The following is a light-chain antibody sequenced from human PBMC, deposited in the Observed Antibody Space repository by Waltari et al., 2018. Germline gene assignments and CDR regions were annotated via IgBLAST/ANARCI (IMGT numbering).Light chain of an antibody. CDR1: SSDIGFYKY. CDR2: DVS. Sequence: SALTQPTSVSGSPGQSITISCTGTSSDIGFYKYVSWYQQYPGKVPQLLIYDVSDRPSGVSSRFSGSKSGRTASLTISGLQADDEADYYCNSYTGSSSWVFGGGTKLTVL. V-gene: IGLV2-14*01. CDR3: NSYTGSSSWV. J-gene: IGLJ3*02.